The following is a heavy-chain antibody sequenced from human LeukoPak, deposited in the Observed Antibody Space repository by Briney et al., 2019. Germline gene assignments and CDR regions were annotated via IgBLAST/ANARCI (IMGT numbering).Heavy chain of an antibody. Sequence: GGSLRLSCTVSGFTVSSNSMSWVRQAPGKGLEWVSFIYTTGRTHNSDSVKGRFTISRDSSKNTLYLQMNSLRAEDTAVYYCAKDGGVRRPDYYYYMDVWGKGTTVTISS. J-gene: IGHJ6*03. CDR3: AKDGGVRRPDYYYYMDV. CDR2: IYTTGRT. V-gene: IGHV3-66*03. D-gene: IGHD3-10*01. CDR1: GFTVSSNS.